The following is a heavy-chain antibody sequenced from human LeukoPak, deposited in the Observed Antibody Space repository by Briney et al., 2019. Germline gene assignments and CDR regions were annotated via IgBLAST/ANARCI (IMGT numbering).Heavy chain of an antibody. J-gene: IGHJ4*02. V-gene: IGHV4-39*01. CDR2: IYYSGST. CDR1: GGSISSSSYY. CDR3: ARHPYTRIAAAGTYYFDY. Sequence: SETLSLTCTVSGGSISSSSYYWGWIRQPPGKGLEWIGSIYYSGSTYYDPSLKSRVTISVDTSKNQFSLKLSSVTAADTAVYYCARHPYTRIAAAGTYYFDYWGQGTLVTVSS. D-gene: IGHD6-13*01.